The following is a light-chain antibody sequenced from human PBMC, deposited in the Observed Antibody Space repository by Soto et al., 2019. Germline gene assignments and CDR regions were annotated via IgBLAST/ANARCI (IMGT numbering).Light chain of an antibody. CDR3: QHRSNWPLT. Sequence: EIVLTQSPATLSLSPGERATLSCRASQSVSSFLAWYQQKPGQAPRLLIYDASNRATGIPARFSGSGSGTDFTLTISSLEPEDFAVYYCQHRSNWPLTFGGGNKVEIK. CDR1: QSVSSF. CDR2: DAS. J-gene: IGKJ4*01. V-gene: IGKV3-11*01.